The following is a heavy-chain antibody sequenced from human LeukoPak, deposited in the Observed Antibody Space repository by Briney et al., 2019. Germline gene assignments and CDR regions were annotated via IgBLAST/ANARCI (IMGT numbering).Heavy chain of an antibody. Sequence: PGGSLRLSCAASGFIFSTYSMNWVRQAPGKGLEWVSSISTGSSHIYYADSVKGRFTISRENAKNSLYLQMNSLRAEDTAVYYCARDYDEDYWGQGMLVTVSS. D-gene: IGHD5-12*01. V-gene: IGHV3-21*01. CDR1: GFIFSTYS. J-gene: IGHJ4*02. CDR2: ISTGSSHI. CDR3: ARDYDEDY.